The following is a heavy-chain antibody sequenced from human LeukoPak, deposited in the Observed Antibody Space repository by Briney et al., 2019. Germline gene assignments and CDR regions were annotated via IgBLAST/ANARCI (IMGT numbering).Heavy chain of an antibody. CDR3: ARALAYYYGSGSLYFDY. Sequence: ADTQSLTCTVSGYFISSGYYWGWIRQPPGKGLEWLVSIDHSGSTYYNPSLKSRVTISVDTSKNQFSLKLSSVTAADTAVNYCARALAYYYGSGSLYFDYWGQGTLVTVSS. V-gene: IGHV4-38-2*02. CDR2: IDHSGST. CDR1: GYFISSGYY. J-gene: IGHJ4*02. D-gene: IGHD3-10*01.